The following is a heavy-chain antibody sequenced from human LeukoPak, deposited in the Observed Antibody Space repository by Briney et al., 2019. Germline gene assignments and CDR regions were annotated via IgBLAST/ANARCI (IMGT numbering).Heavy chain of an antibody. CDR2: IDPSDSYT. D-gene: IGHD2-2*02. CDR1: GSSFTSYW. J-gene: IGHJ5*02. CDR3: ASSYCSSTSCYINWFDP. V-gene: IGHV5-10-1*01. Sequence: GASLKISCKGSGSSFTSYWISWVRQLPGKGLEWMGRIDPSDSYTNYSPSFQGHVTISADKSISTAYLQWSSLKASDTAMYYCASSYCSSTSCYINWFDPWGQGTLVTVSS.